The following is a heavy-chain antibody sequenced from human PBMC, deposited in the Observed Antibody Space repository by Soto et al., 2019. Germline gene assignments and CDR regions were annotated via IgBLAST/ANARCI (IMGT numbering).Heavy chain of an antibody. J-gene: IGHJ4*02. V-gene: IGHV3-30*18. Sequence: PLRHCWTAAGGNIISHGVRWISKKQGKGLEWVAVISYDGSNKYYADSVKGRFTISRDNSKNTLYLQMNSLRAEDTAVYYCAKPMTTVTFVGVFDYWGQGTLVTVSS. CDR2: ISYDGSNK. CDR1: GGNIISHG. CDR3: AKPMTTVTFVGVFDY. D-gene: IGHD4-17*01.